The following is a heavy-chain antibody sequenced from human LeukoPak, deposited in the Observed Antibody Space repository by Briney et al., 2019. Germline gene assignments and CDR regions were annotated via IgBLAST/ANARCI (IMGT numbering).Heavy chain of an antibody. CDR3: ARVHPLVSPFDY. Sequence: GGSLRLSCAASGFTFSSYEMNWVRQAPGKGLEWVSSISSSSSYIYYADSVKGRFTISRDNAKNSLYLQMNSLRAEDTAVYYCARVHPLVSPFDYWGQGTLVTVSS. CDR1: GFTFSSYE. V-gene: IGHV3-21*01. D-gene: IGHD1-1*01. CDR2: ISSSSSYI. J-gene: IGHJ4*02.